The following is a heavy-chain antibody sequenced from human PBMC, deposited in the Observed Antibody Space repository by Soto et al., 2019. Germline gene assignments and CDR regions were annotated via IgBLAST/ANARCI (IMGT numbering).Heavy chain of an antibody. Sequence: GGSLRLSCVASGFTFRGSTIHWVRQASGKGLEWLCLISVKPNNFGTVYAASVTGRFTISRDDSKNTAFLQMNSMKTEDTAVYYCTRAYENSNYSFDXCGRGTLVTISX. V-gene: IGHV3-73*01. J-gene: IGHJ4*02. CDR3: TRAYENSNYSFDX. CDR1: GFTFRGST. D-gene: IGHD3-22*01. CDR2: ISVKPNNFGT.